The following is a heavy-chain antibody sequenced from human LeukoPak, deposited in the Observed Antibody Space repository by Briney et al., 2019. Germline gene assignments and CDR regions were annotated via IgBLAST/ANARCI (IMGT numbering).Heavy chain of an antibody. D-gene: IGHD6-13*01. Sequence: SVKVSCKASGGTFSSYAISWVRQAPGQGLEWMGRIIPILGIANYAQKFQGRVTITADKSTSTAYMELSSLRSEDTAVYYCARGDKAAGTPHWFDPWGQGTLVTVSS. J-gene: IGHJ5*02. V-gene: IGHV1-69*04. CDR3: ARGDKAAGTPHWFDP. CDR1: GGTFSSYA. CDR2: IIPILGIA.